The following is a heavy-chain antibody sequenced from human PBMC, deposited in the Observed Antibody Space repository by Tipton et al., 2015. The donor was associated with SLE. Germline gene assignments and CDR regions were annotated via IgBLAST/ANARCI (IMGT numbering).Heavy chain of an antibody. D-gene: IGHD6-19*01. Sequence: TLSLTCTVSGGSISSHYWSWIRQPPGKGLVWIGYIYYSGSTNYNPSLNRRVTISVDTSKNQFSLKLSSVTAADTAVYYCARDHEVAVAGPLSAFDIWGQGTMVTVSS. V-gene: IGHV4-59*11. CDR1: GGSISSHY. J-gene: IGHJ3*02. CDR2: IYYSGST. CDR3: ARDHEVAVAGPLSAFDI.